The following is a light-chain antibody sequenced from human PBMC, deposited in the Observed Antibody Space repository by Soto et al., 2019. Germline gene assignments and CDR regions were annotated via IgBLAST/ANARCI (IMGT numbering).Light chain of an antibody. CDR2: DVT. CDR1: SSDLGGYNY. Sequence: QSALSQPASVSGSPGQSITISCTGTSSDLGGYNYVSWYQQHPGKAPKLMIYDVTNRPSGVSNRFSGSESGNTASLTISGLQAEDEADYYCSSYTVISTLVFGTGTKVTVL. CDR3: SSYTVISTLV. J-gene: IGLJ1*01. V-gene: IGLV2-14*03.